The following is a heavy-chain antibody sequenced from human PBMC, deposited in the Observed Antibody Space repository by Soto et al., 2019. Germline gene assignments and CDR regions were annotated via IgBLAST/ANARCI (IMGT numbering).Heavy chain of an antibody. CDR2: IYYSGST. D-gene: IGHD4-17*01. CDR1: GGSISSYY. CDR3: ARALLASYGDYTFDY. V-gene: IGHV4-59*01. J-gene: IGHJ4*02. Sequence: QVQLQESGPGLVKPSETLSLTCTVSGGSISSYYWSWIRQPPGKGLEWIGYIYYSGSTNYNPSLKSRVTKSVDTSKNQFSLKLSSVTAADTAVYYCARALLASYGDYTFDYWGQGTLVTVSS.